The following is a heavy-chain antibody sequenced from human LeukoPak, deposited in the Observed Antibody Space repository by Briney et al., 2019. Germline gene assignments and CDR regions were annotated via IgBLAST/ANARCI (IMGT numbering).Heavy chain of an antibody. CDR1: GFTFSSYG. J-gene: IGHJ4*02. Sequence: PGGSLRLSCAASGFTFSSYGMSWVRQAPGKGLEWVSYISTSSNTMNYADSVKGRFTISRDNAKNSLDLQMNSLRDEDTAVYYCARARASGRSGFDYWGQGTLVTVSS. V-gene: IGHV3-48*02. D-gene: IGHD2-15*01. CDR3: ARARASGRSGFDY. CDR2: ISTSSNTM.